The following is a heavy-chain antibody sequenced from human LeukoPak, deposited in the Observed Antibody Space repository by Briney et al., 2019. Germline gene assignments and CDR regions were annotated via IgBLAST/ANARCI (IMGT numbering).Heavy chain of an antibody. Sequence: PSETLSLTCTVSGYSIRSGFYWGWIRQAPGKGLEWIGSIFQGGTTFYNPSLKSRVIISADTSNNEFSLKLSSVTAADTAVYYCARHGGYYYDSSGYWYFDLWGRGTLVTVSS. CDR3: ARHGGYYYDSSGYWYFDL. CDR1: GYSIRSGFY. D-gene: IGHD3-22*01. J-gene: IGHJ2*01. V-gene: IGHV4-38-2*02. CDR2: IFQGGTT.